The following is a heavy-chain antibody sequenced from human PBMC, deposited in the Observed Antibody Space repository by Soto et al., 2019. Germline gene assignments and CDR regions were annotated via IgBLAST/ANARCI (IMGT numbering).Heavy chain of an antibody. CDR3: ARTYYYDSSGYLPDY. CDR1: GGSISSGDYY. J-gene: IGHJ4*02. CDR2: IYYSGST. V-gene: IGHV4-30-4*01. D-gene: IGHD3-22*01. Sequence: TLSLTCTVSGGSISSGDYYWSWIRQPPGKGLEWIGYIYYSGSTYCNPSLKSRVTISVDTSKNQFSLKLSSVTAADTAVYYCARTYYYDSSGYLPDYWGQGTLVTVSS.